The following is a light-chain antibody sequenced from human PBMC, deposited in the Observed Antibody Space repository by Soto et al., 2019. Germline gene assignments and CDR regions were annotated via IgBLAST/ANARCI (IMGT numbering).Light chain of an antibody. J-gene: IGKJ3*01. V-gene: IGKV3-20*01. CDR3: QQYGSSPIFT. CDR1: QSVSSSY. Sequence: EIVLTQSPGTLSLSPGESATLSCRASQSVSSSYLAWYLQKPGQAPRLLIHGASGRATGIPDRFSGSGSGTDFTLTISRLEPEEFVVYYCQQYGSSPIFTFGPGTKVDIK. CDR2: GAS.